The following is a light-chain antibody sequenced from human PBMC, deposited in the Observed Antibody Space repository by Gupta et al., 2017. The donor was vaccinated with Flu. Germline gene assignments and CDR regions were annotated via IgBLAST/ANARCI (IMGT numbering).Light chain of an antibody. CDR1: QSLVYSDGNTY. Sequence: DVVMTQSPLSLPVTLGQPASISCRSSQSLVYSDGNTYLNWFQQRPGQSPRRLIYKVSNRDSGVPDRFSGSGLGTDFTLKISRGEAEDVGVYYCRQGTHWPPSTFGQGTKVEIK. V-gene: IGKV2-30*01. CDR3: RQGTHWPPST. CDR2: KVS. J-gene: IGKJ1*01.